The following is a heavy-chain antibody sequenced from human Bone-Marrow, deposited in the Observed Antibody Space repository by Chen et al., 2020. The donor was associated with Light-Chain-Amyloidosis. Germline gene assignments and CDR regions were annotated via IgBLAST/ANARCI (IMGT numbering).Heavy chain of an antibody. Sequence: VQLVESGGGVVQPGSSLRLSWAASGFTFSSNAMSWVRQAPGKGLEWGSTISGRGGSRYYGDSVKGRLTISRDKSKNALFLQMNSLRAEDTAVYYCAKDISYDDILPGYPADAFDIWGQGTMVTVSS. CDR3: AKDISYDDILPGYPADAFDI. CDR1: GFTFSSNA. CDR2: ISGRGGSR. V-gene: IGHV3-23*04. J-gene: IGHJ3*02. D-gene: IGHD3-9*01.